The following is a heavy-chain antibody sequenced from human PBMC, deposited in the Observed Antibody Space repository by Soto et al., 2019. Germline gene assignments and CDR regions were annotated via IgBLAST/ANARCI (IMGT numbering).Heavy chain of an antibody. Sequence: PSETLSLTCAVYGVSFSGNYWSWIRQPPGKGLEWIGEINHRGSTNYNPSLKSRVTISVDTSKNQLSLKLSSVTAADTAVYFCARKQNSSNWPTWRQCTLVTVS. V-gene: IGHV4-34*01. D-gene: IGHD1-1*01. CDR2: INHRGST. J-gene: IGHJ1*01. CDR1: GVSFSGNY. CDR3: ARKQNSSNWPT.